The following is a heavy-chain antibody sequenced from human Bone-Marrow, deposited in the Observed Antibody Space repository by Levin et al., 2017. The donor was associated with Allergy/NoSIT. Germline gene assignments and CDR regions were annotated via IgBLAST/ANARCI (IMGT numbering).Heavy chain of an antibody. V-gene: IGHV4-39*07. CDR2: IYYSGST. Sequence: SETLSLTCTVSGGSISSSSYYWGWIRQPPGKGLEWIGSIYYSGSTYYNPSLKSRVTISVDTSKNQFSLKLSSVTAADTAVYYCARDRGMDSSGWLTNDAFDIWGQGTMVTVSS. J-gene: IGHJ3*02. CDR1: GGSISSSSYY. CDR3: ARDRGMDSSGWLTNDAFDI. D-gene: IGHD6-19*01.